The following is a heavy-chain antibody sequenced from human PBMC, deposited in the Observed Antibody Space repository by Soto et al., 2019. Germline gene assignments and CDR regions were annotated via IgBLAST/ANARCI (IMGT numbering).Heavy chain of an antibody. CDR3: ARESSGPLNYGMDV. CDR1: GFTFISYW. Sequence: GGSLRLSCAASGFTFISYWMHWVRQAPGKGLVWVSRINSDGSSTSYADSVKGRFTISRDNAKNTLYLQMNSLRAEDTAVYYCARESSGPLNYGMDVWGRGTTVTVSS. CDR2: INSDGSST. V-gene: IGHV3-74*01. J-gene: IGHJ6*02. D-gene: IGHD6-19*01.